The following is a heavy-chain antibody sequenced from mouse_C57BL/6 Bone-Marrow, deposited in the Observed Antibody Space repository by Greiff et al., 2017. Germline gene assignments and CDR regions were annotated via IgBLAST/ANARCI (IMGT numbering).Heavy chain of an antibody. CDR2: ISRGSSTI. V-gene: IGHV5-17*01. CDR3: ARRGFAY. CDR1: GFTFSDYG. J-gene: IGHJ3*01. Sequence: EVKLMESGGGLVKPGGSLKLSCAASGFTFSDYGMHWVRQAPEKGLEWVAYISRGSSTIYYADKVKGRFTLSRDNAKNTLFLQMTSLRSEDTDLYYCARRGFAYWGQGTLATVSA.